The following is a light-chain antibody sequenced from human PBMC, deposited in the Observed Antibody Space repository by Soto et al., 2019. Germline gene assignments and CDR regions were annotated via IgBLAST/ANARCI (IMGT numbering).Light chain of an antibody. V-gene: IGKV3-15*01. CDR3: QQYNDWPPIT. CDR1: QSVSSSY. J-gene: IGKJ5*01. Sequence: EIILTQSPDTLSLSPGERATLSCRASQSVSSSYLAWYQQKPGQAPRLLIYDASTRATVIPARFSGSGSGTEFTLTISSLQSEDFAVYYCQQYNDWPPITFGQGTRLEIK. CDR2: DAS.